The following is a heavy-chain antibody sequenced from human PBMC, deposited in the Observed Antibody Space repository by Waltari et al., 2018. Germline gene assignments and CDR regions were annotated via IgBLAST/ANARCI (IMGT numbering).Heavy chain of an antibody. J-gene: IGHJ3*02. CDR3: AKGAGAFDI. CDR2: ISWNSGSI. V-gene: IGHV3-9*01. Sequence: EVQLVESGGGLVQPGRSLRLSCAASGFTFDDYAMHWVRQAPGKGLGWVSGISWNSGSIGYADSVRGRFTISRDNAKNSLYLQMNSLRAEDTALYYCAKGAGAFDIWGQGTMVTVSS. CDR1: GFTFDDYA.